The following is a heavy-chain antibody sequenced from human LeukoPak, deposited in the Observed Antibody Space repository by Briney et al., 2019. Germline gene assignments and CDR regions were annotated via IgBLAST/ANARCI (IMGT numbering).Heavy chain of an antibody. V-gene: IGHV3-15*01. CDR2: IKSKADGGTT. Sequence: GGSLRLSCAASGFTFSSYAMSWVRQAPGKGLEWVGRIKSKADGGTTDYAAPVKGRFTISRDDSKNTLYLQMNSLKTEDTAVYYCTTVEGDIMDYYDITGAFDIWGQGTMVTVSS. D-gene: IGHD3-22*01. J-gene: IGHJ3*02. CDR3: TTVEGDIMDYYDITGAFDI. CDR1: GFTFSSYA.